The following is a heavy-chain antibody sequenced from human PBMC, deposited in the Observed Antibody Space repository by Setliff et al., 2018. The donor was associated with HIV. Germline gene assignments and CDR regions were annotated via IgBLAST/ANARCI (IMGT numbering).Heavy chain of an antibody. J-gene: IGHJ6*03. CDR2: FDPEDGER. Sequence: ASVKVSCKVSGYTLSELSVHWVRQAPGKGLEWMGGFDPEDGERIYAQKFQDRVTMTEDTSTDTAYMELSSLRSEDTAVYYCATGVGVGRYYYYYYMDVWGKGTTVTVSS. CDR3: ATGVGVGRYYYYYYMDV. CDR1: GYTLSELS. V-gene: IGHV1-24*01. D-gene: IGHD3-3*01.